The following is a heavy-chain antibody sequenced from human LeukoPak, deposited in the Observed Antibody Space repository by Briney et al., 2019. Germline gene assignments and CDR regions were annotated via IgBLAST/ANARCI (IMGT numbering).Heavy chain of an antibody. D-gene: IGHD6-19*01. V-gene: IGHV1-2*02. CDR2: INPNSGGT. Sequence: ASVKVSCKASGYTFTGYYMHWVRQAPGQGLEWMGWINPNSGGTNYAQKFQGRVTMTRDTSISTAYMELSRLRSDDTAVYYCARDITKQWIENWFDPWGQGTLVTVSS. CDR1: GYTFTGYY. J-gene: IGHJ5*02. CDR3: ARDITKQWIENWFDP.